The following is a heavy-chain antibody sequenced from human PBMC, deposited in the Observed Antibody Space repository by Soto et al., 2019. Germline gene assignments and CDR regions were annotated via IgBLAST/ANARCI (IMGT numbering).Heavy chain of an antibody. CDR2: IIPIFGTA. CDR1: GGTFSSYA. Sequence: GASVKVSCKASGGTFSSYAISWVRQAPGQGLEWMGGIIPIFGTANYAQKFQGRVTITADESTSTAYMELSSLRSEDTAVYYCAREDYYDSSGYPSWFDYWGQGTLVTVSS. D-gene: IGHD3-22*01. CDR3: AREDYYDSSGYPSWFDY. J-gene: IGHJ4*02. V-gene: IGHV1-69*13.